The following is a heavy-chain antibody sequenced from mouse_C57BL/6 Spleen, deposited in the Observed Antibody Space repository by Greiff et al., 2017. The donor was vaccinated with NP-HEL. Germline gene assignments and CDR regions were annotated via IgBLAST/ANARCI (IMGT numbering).Heavy chain of an antibody. V-gene: IGHV1-22*01. J-gene: IGHJ2*01. CDR3: ARAIYYYGSSSPFGY. CDR2: INPNNGGT. D-gene: IGHD1-1*01. Sequence: EVQLQQSGPELVKPGASVKMSCKASGYTFTDYNMHWVKQSHGKSLEWIGYINPNNGGTSYNQKFKGKATLTVNKSSSTAYMELRSLTSEDSAVYSCARAIYYYGSSSPFGYWGQGTTLTVSS. CDR1: GYTFTDYN.